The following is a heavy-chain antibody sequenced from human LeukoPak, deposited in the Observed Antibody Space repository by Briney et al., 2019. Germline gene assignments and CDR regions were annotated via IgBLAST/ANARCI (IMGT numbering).Heavy chain of an antibody. CDR2: TSYDGSNK. CDR3: ARDDRSGYESWFDP. V-gene: IGHV3-30-3*01. J-gene: IGHJ5*02. D-gene: IGHD5-12*01. CDR1: GFTFSSYA. Sequence: GGPLRLSCVASGFTFSSYAMHWVRQAPGKGLEWVAVTSYDGSNKYYADSVKGRFTISRDNSKNTLYLQMNSLRAEDTAVYYCARDDRSGYESWFDPWGQGTLVTVSS.